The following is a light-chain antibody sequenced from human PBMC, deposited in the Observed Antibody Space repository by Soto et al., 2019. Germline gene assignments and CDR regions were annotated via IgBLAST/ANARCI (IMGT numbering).Light chain of an antibody. CDR2: DAS. CDR3: QQYNSYWT. J-gene: IGKJ1*01. Sequence: DIQMTQSPSTLSASVGDRVTITCRASQSISSWLAWYQQKPGKAPKLLIYDASSLESGVPSRFSGSGSGTEFTLTISILQPDDFATYYCQQYNSYWTLGQGTKVEIK. CDR1: QSISSW. V-gene: IGKV1-5*01.